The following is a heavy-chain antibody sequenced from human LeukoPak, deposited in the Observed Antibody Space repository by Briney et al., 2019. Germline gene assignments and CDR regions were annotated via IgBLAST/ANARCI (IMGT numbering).Heavy chain of an antibody. CDR1: GGSISSYY. Sequence: SETLSLTCTVSGGSISSYYWSWIRQPPGKGLEWIGYIYYSGSTNYNPSLKSRVTISVDTSKNQFSLKLSSVTAADTAVYYCARDLGPNWYFDLWGRGTLVTVSS. CDR3: ARDLGPNWYFDL. CDR2: IYYSGST. V-gene: IGHV4-59*01. J-gene: IGHJ2*01.